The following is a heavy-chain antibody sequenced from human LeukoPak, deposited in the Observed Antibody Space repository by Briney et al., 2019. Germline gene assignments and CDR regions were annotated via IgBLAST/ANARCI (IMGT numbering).Heavy chain of an antibody. J-gene: IGHJ4*02. Sequence: GGSLRLSCAASGFTLDDYTMHWVRQAPGKGLEWVSVISWDAGSTVYADSVKGRFTISRDNSKNSLYLQMNSLRTDDTALYYCAKDLSTSGWILEYWGQGTLVTVSS. CDR2: ISWDAGST. CDR3: AKDLSTSGWILEY. CDR1: GFTLDDYT. D-gene: IGHD2-2*03. V-gene: IGHV3-43*01.